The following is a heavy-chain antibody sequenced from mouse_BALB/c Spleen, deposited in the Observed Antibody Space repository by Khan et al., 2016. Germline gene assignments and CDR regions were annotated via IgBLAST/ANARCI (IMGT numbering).Heavy chain of an antibody. CDR1: GYTFTNYG. CDR3: ARMRLSDLYYAMDY. D-gene: IGHD3-2*02. CDR2: ITTYTGEP. Sequence: QIQLVQSGPELKKPGETVKISCRASGYTFTNYGIHWVRQTPGKSLKWMGWITTYTGEPTYADDFKGRFAFSLETSASTAYLQINNLKNEDMATYFGARMRLSDLYYAMDYWGQGTSVTVSS. V-gene: IGHV9-1*02. J-gene: IGHJ4*01.